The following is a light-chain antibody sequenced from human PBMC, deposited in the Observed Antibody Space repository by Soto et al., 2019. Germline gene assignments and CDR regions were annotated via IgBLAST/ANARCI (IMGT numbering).Light chain of an antibody. V-gene: IGKV3-11*01. Sequence: EIVLTQSPATLSLSPGEIATLSCRASQSVSSYLAWYQQKPGQAPRLLIYGASSRATGIPDRFSGSGSGTDFTLTISRLEPEDFAVYYCQQYNNWPRTFGQGTKVDI. CDR3: QQYNNWPRT. J-gene: IGKJ1*01. CDR1: QSVSSY. CDR2: GAS.